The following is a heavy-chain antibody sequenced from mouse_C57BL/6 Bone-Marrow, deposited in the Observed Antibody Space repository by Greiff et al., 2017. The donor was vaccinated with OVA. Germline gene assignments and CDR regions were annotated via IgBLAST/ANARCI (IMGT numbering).Heavy chain of an antibody. V-gene: IGHV5-4*01. CDR1: GFTFSSYA. D-gene: IGHD4-1*02. CDR2: ISDGGSYS. J-gene: IGHJ2*01. Sequence: EVQLVESGGGLVKPGGSLKLSCAASGFTFSSYAMSWVRQTPEKRLAWVATISDGGSYSYYPANVKGRFPISRDNAKNNLYLQMSHLKTEDTAMDYCARVDTTCFDYWGQGNTLTVSA. CDR3: ARVDTTCFDY.